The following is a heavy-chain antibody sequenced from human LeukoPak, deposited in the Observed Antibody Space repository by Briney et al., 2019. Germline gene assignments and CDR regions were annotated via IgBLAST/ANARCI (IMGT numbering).Heavy chain of an antibody. V-gene: IGHV4-4*02. J-gene: IGHJ4*02. Sequence: SETLSLTCDVSGGSVTSTNWWTWVRQPPGKGLEWIGEVHLDGRTNYNPSLKSRLIMSVDLPENHISLKLSSVTAADTAVYYCVRLLKYSGSYNCDYWGQGTLVTVSS. CDR2: VHLDGRT. D-gene: IGHD1-26*01. CDR3: VRLLKYSGSYNCDY. CDR1: GGSVTSTNW.